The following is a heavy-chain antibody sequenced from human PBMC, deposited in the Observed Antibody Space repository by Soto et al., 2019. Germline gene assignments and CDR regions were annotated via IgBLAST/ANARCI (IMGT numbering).Heavy chain of an antibody. CDR2: ISASDSTI. Sequence: PGRRMRLSWSPSGYTLSDYEINWVRQAHGNALAWVSYISASDSTIHYADSVKGRFTISRDNAKNSLYLQMNSLRAEDTAVYYCARDLRLYDKTGYYYHYHYGMDVWGQGTKITVSS. CDR1: GYTLSDYE. CDR3: ARDLRLYDKTGYYYHYHYGMDV. J-gene: IGHJ6*02. V-gene: IGHV3-48*03. D-gene: IGHD3-22*01.